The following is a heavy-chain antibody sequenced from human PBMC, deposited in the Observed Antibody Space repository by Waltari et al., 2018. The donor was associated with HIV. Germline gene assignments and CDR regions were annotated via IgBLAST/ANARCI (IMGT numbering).Heavy chain of an antibody. D-gene: IGHD3-22*01. CDR3: ASAYDSSGYAYFYYYMDV. J-gene: IGHJ6*03. CDR2: IYYPGST. Sequence: QVQLQESGPGLVKPSETLSLTCTVSGGSVSSGGYFWGWIRQPPGKGLEWIGYIYYPGSTNYNSSLKSRVTISVDTSKNQFSLNLSSVTAADTAIYYCASAYDSSGYAYFYYYMDVWGKGTTVTVSS. V-gene: IGHV4-61*08. CDR1: GGSVSSGGYF.